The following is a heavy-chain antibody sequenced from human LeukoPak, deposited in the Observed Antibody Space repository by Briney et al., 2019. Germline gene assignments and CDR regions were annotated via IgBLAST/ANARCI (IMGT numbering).Heavy chain of an antibody. J-gene: IGHJ4*02. V-gene: IGHV4-61*08. CDR3: ARDNRSSYYFDY. CDR2: IYYSGST. CDR1: GGSISSSGYY. Sequence: PSETLSLTCTVSGGSISSSGYYWGWIRQPPGKGLEWIGYIYYSGSTNYNPSLKSRVTISVDTSKNQFSLKLSSVTAADTAVYYCARDNRSSYYFDYWGQGTLVTVSS.